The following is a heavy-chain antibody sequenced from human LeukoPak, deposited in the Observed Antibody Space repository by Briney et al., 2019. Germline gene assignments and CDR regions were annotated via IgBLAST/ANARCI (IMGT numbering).Heavy chain of an antibody. J-gene: IGHJ6*02. CDR1: GFTFSSYS. CDR2: ISSSSSDI. D-gene: IGHD4-17*01. Sequence: GGSLRLSCAASGFTFSSYSMNWVRQAPGKGLEWISYISSSSSDIYYADSVKGRFTISRDNAKNSLYLQMNSLRAEDTAVYYCAKGLRNYYYYGMDVWGQGTTVTVSS. V-gene: IGHV3-48*01. CDR3: AKGLRNYYYYGMDV.